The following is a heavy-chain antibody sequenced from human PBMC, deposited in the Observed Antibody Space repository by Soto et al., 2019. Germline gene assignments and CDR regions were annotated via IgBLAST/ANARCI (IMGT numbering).Heavy chain of an antibody. V-gene: IGHV4-30-4*01. CDR2: IYYSGST. CDR1: GGPINSGEYY. Sequence: QVQLQESGPGLVKPSQTLSLTCTVSGGPINSGEYYWSWIRQPPGKGLEWLGYIYYSGSTYYNPSLKSRVSISMAKSKSQFSLNLTSVTAADTAVYYCARDTRYNWNYFDYWGQGILVAVSS. J-gene: IGHJ4*02. D-gene: IGHD1-20*01. CDR3: ARDTRYNWNYFDY.